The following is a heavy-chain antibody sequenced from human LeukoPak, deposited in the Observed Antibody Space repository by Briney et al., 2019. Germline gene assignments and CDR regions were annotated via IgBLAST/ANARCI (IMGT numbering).Heavy chain of an antibody. Sequence: GGSLRLSCAASGFTFSSYQMNWVRQAPGTGLEWVSYITSSGSTMYYADSVRGRFTISRDNAKNSLYLQMNSLRAEDTAVYYCARDRVGGDIDYWGQGTLVTVSS. CDR2: ITSSGSTM. D-gene: IGHD5-24*01. V-gene: IGHV3-48*03. J-gene: IGHJ4*02. CDR1: GFTFSSYQ. CDR3: ARDRVGGDIDY.